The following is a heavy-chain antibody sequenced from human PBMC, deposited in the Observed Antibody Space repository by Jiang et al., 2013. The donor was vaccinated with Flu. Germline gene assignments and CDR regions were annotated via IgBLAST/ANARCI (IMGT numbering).Heavy chain of an antibody. CDR2: INHSGST. CDR3: ASRDYYVDY. Sequence: LLKPSETLSLTCAVYGGSFSGYYWSWIRQPPGKGLEWIGEINHSGSTNYNPSLKSRVTISVDTSKNQFSLKLSSVTAADTAVYYCASRDYYVDYWGQGTLVTVSS. D-gene: IGHD3-10*01. CDR1: GGSFSGYY. J-gene: IGHJ4*02. V-gene: IGHV4-34*01.